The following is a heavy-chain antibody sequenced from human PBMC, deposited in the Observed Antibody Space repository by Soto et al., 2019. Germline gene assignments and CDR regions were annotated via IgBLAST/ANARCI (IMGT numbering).Heavy chain of an antibody. V-gene: IGHV3-7*01. CDR3: ASKRLYFYGLDV. CDR1: GFSLCTSW. Sequence: GGSLRLSCTAPGFSLCTSWMTWVRQAPGKGLEWVANIMQDGSDKYYVGSVKGRFTISRDNAKNSLYLQMTSLRAEDTAVYYCASKRLYFYGLDVWGQGTTVTVSS. J-gene: IGHJ6*02. CDR2: IMQDGSDK.